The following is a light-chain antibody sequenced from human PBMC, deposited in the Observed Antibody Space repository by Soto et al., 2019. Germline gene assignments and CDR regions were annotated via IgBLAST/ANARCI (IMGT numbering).Light chain of an antibody. CDR2: AAS. CDR1: QSISSY. J-gene: IGKJ3*01. CDR3: QQVNFYPFT. V-gene: IGKV1-39*01. Sequence: DIQMTQSPSSLSASVGDRVTITCRASQSISSYLNWYQQKPGKTPKLLIYAASSLQSGVPSRFSGSGSGTDFTLTIGSLQPEDCGTYYCQQVNFYPFTFGPGTKVDIK.